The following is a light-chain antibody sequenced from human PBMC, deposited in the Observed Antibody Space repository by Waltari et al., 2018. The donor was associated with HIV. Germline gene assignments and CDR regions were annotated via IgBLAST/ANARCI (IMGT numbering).Light chain of an antibody. CDR1: SSDVGGYNY. CDR3: SSYSGSNTWV. J-gene: IGLJ3*02. CDR2: GVP. Sequence: QSALTQPPSASGSPGQSVTISCTGTSSDVGGYNYVSWYQQLPGRAPKLMIYGVPKRPSRVPDRFSGSKSGNTASLTVSGLQAEDAADYFCSSYSGSNTWVFGGGAKLTVL. V-gene: IGLV2-8*01.